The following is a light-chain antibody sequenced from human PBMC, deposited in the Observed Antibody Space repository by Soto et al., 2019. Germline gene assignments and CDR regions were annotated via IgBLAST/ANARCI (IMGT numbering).Light chain of an antibody. J-gene: IGKJ3*01. Sequence: EIVLTQSPGTLSLSPGERATLSCRASQSVSSSYLAWYQQKPGQAPRLLIYGASGRATGIPDRFSGSGSGTDLTLTISRLGPEDFAVYYGQQYGSSIFTFGPGTKVDIK. CDR2: GAS. CDR3: QQYGSSIFT. V-gene: IGKV3-20*01. CDR1: QSVSSSY.